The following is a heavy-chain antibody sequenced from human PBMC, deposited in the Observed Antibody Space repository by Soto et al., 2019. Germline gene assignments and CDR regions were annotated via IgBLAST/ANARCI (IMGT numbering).Heavy chain of an antibody. Sequence: ASVKVSCKTSGYTFTLYGISWVRQAPGQGLEWMGWISGSNGNTNYAQKFQGRDTMTADTSTSTGYMELRSLRSDDTALYYCARRVGVAPVYDAYDFWGQGTLVPVS. CDR2: ISGSNGNT. CDR1: GYTFTLYG. D-gene: IGHD2-15*01. CDR3: ARRVGVAPVYDAYDF. V-gene: IGHV1-18*01. J-gene: IGHJ3*01.